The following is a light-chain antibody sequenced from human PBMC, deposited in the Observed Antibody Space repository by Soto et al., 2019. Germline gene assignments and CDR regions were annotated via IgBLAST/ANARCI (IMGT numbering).Light chain of an antibody. Sequence: QSVLTQPASVSGSPGQSITISCTGTSSDVGGYNYVSWYQQHPGKAPKLMIYEVSNRPSGVSNRFSGSKSGNTASLTISGLQTEDEADYYCSSFTSINPGVFGGGTKVTVL. V-gene: IGLV2-14*01. J-gene: IGLJ3*02. CDR3: SSFTSINPGV. CDR2: EVS. CDR1: SSDVGGYNY.